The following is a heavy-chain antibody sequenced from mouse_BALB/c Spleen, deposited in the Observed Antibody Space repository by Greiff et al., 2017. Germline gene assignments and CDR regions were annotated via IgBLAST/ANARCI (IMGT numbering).Heavy chain of an antibody. Sequence: DVHLVESGGGLVKPGGSLKLSCAASGFTFSSYAMSWVRQSPEKRLEWVAEISSGGSYTYYPDTVTGRFTISRDNAKNTLYLEMSSLRSEDTAMYYCATGNTGTGFAYWGQGTLVTVSA. CDR2: ISSGGSYT. CDR1: GFTFSSYA. D-gene: IGHD4-1*01. J-gene: IGHJ3*01. CDR3: ATGNTGTGFAY. V-gene: IGHV5-9-4*01.